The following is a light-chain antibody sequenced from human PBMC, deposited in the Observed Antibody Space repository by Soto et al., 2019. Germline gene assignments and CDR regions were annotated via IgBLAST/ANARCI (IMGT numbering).Light chain of an antibody. J-gene: IGKJ5*01. V-gene: IGKV4-1*01. Sequence: DFVMTQSPDSLAVSLGERATINCMSIQSFLSNSDNKNYLAWFRQKPGQPPKLLFYWASTRESGVPDRFSGSGSATDFTLTISSLQAEDVAVYYCQQYHSDPITFGQGTRLEI. CDR2: WAS. CDR3: QQYHSDPIT. CDR1: QSFLSNSDNKNY.